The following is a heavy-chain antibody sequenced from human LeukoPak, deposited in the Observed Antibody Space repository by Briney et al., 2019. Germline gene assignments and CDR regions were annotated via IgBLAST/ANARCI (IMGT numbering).Heavy chain of an antibody. CDR1: GFPFSSDA. CDR3: SKGGQSGPWYSLDC. Sequence: GGSLRLSCAASGFPFSSDAMSWVRQAPGKGLEWVSGISAGGGDTYYADSVKGRFTISRGNFKNTLYLQMSSLRPEDTAVYFCSKGGQSGPWYSLDCWGQGTLVTVSS. V-gene: IGHV3-23*01. CDR2: ISAGGGDT. J-gene: IGHJ4*02. D-gene: IGHD2-15*01.